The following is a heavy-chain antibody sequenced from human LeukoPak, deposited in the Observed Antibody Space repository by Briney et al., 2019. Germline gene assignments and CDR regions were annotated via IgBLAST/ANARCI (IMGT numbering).Heavy chain of an antibody. CDR3: ARNYEGDY. V-gene: IGHV3-30-3*01. CDR1: GFTFSSYA. Sequence: PGGSLRLSCAASGFTFSSYAMHWVRQAPGKGLEWVAVISYDGSNKYYADSVKGRFTISRDNSKNTLYLQMNGLRAEDTAVYYCARNYEGDYWGQGTLVTVSS. J-gene: IGHJ4*02. D-gene: IGHD1-7*01. CDR2: ISYDGSNK.